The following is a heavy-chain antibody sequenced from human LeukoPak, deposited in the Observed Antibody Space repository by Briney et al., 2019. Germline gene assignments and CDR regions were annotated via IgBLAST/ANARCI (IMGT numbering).Heavy chain of an antibody. CDR1: GGSFSGYY. CDR2: INHSGST. D-gene: IGHD3-10*01. V-gene: IGHV4-34*01. Sequence: SETLSLTCVVYGGSFSGYYWSWIRQPPGKGLEWIGEINHSGSTNYNPSLKSRVTISVDTSKNQFSLKLSSVTAADTAVYYCARGPITMVRGVANWFDPWGQGTLVTVSP. J-gene: IGHJ5*02. CDR3: ARGPITMVRGVANWFDP.